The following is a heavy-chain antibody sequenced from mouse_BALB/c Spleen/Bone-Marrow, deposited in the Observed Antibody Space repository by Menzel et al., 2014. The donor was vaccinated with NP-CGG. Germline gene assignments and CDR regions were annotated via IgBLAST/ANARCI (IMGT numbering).Heavy chain of an antibody. V-gene: IGHV5-12-2*01. Sequence: EVKLMESGGGLVQPGGSLKLSCAASGFTFSSYTVSWVRQTPEKRLEWVAYISNGGGSTYYPDTVKGRFTISRDNAKNTLYLQMSSLKSEDTAMYYCARQLGLRWAMDYWGQVTSVTVSS. CDR3: ARQLGLRWAMDY. J-gene: IGHJ4*01. CDR1: GFTFSSYT. CDR2: ISNGGGST. D-gene: IGHD3-1*01.